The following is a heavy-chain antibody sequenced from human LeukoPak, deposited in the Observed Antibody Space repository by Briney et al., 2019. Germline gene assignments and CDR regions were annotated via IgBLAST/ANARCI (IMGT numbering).Heavy chain of an antibody. V-gene: IGHV3-74*01. CDR3: AREGYRESYYFDY. J-gene: IGHJ4*02. CDR1: GFTFSSYW. CDR2: INSDGSST. D-gene: IGHD5-24*01. Sequence: GGSLRLSCAASGFTFSSYWMHWVRQAPGKGLVWVSRINSDGSSTSYADSVKGRFTISRDNAKNSLYLQMNSLRAEDTAVYYCAREGYRESYYFDYWGQGTLVTVSS.